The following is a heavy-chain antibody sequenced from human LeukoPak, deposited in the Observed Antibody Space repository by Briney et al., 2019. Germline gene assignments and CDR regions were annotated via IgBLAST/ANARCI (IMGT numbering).Heavy chain of an antibody. D-gene: IGHD2-2*01. V-gene: IGHV3-21*01. J-gene: IGHJ4*02. CDR3: ARDASTRCYLCEVDY. CDR2: ISASSNYL. Sequence: KPGGSLRLSCAASGFTFSDYSMNWVRPAPGKGLEWVASISASSNYLYYADSVKGRFTISRDNAKNSLYLQMSSLRAEDTAVYYCARDASTRCYLCEVDYWGQGTLVAVSS. CDR1: GFTFSDYS.